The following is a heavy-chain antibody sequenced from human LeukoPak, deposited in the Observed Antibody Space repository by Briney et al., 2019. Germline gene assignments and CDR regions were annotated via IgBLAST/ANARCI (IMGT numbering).Heavy chain of an antibody. D-gene: IGHD5-18*01. CDR1: VFTISSDG. J-gene: IGHJ4*02. CDR2: MGGRGGTT. V-gene: IGHV3-23*01. Sequence: GGSLRLSCAASVFTISSDGMSWVRQAPGPGLESGSAMGGRGGTTYYADSVKGRFTISRDNSKNTLYLQMNSLRAEDTAVYYCAKGSFGYSYGLFYFDYWGQGTLVTVSS. CDR3: AKGSFGYSYGLFYFDY.